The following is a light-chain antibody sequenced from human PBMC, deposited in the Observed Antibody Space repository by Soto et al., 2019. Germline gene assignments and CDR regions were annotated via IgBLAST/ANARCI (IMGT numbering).Light chain of an antibody. J-gene: IGLJ1*01. Sequence: QSALTQPDSVSGSPGESITISCTGTNSDIGGYNYVSWYQQYPGKAPKLVIYDVNNRPSGASNRFSGSKSGYTASLTISGLQAEDYAHYYCSSYRSSRSLDVFGTGTEVTDL. CDR2: DVN. V-gene: IGLV2-14*03. CDR1: NSDIGGYNY. CDR3: SSYRSSRSLDV.